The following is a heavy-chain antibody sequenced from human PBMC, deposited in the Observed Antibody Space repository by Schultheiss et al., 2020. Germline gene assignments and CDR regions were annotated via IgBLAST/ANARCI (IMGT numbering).Heavy chain of an antibody. Sequence: GGSLRLSCVASGFTFKTYGMHWVRQAPGKGLEWVGRTRNKANSYTTEYAASVKGRFTISRDDSKNSLYLQMNSLRAEDTAVYYCARRTTHYYYYYMDVWGKGTTVTVSS. J-gene: IGHJ6*03. CDR3: ARRTTHYYYYYMDV. CDR2: TRNKANSYTT. V-gene: IGHV3-72*01. D-gene: IGHD2-2*01. CDR1: GFTFKTYG.